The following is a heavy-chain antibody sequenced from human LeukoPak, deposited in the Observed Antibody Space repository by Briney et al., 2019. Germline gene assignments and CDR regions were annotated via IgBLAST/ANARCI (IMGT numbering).Heavy chain of an antibody. Sequence: GESLKISCKGSGYSFTSYWIGWVRQMPGKGLEWMGIIYPGDSDTRYSPSLQGQVTISADKSISTAYLQWSSLKASDTAMYYCATRYCSGGSCLRGFDPWGQGTLVTVSS. CDR2: IYPGDSDT. CDR1: GYSFTSYW. J-gene: IGHJ5*02. CDR3: ATRYCSGGSCLRGFDP. D-gene: IGHD2-15*01. V-gene: IGHV5-51*01.